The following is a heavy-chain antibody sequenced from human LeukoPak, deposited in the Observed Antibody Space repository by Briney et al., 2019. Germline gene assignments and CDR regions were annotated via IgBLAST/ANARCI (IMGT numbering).Heavy chain of an antibody. J-gene: IGHJ3*02. V-gene: IGHV4-34*01. D-gene: IGHD4-23*01. CDR2: INHSGST. CDR1: GGSFSGYY. CDR3: ARITYGDNHFDI. Sequence: PSETLSLTCAVYGGSFSGYYWSWIRQPPGKGLEWIGEINHSGSTNYNPSLKSRVTISVDTSKNQFPLKLSSVTAADTAVYYCARITYGDNHFDIWGQGTMVTVSS.